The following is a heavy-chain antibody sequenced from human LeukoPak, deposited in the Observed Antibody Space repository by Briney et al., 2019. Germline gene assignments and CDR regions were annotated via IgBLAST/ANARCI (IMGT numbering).Heavy chain of an antibody. CDR1: GGSISSSSYY. J-gene: IGHJ4*02. Sequence: PSETLSLTCTVSGGSISSSSYYWGWIRQPPGKGLEWIGSIYYSGSTYYNPSLKSRVTISVDTSKNQFSLKLSSVTAADTAVYYCARVESSRWYEDYWGQGTLVTVSS. CDR3: ARVESSRWYEDY. CDR2: IYYSGST. D-gene: IGHD6-13*01. V-gene: IGHV4-39*07.